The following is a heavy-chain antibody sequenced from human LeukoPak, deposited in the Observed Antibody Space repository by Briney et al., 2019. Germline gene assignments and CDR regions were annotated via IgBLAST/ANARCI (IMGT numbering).Heavy chain of an antibody. CDR3: AIDEPGAKRIQPA. J-gene: IGHJ5*02. Sequence: GGSLRLSCSASGLTFSSYSMNWVRQAPGKGLESVGYISGSSNTIYYADSVKGRFTISRDNAKNSLYLQMNILRAENTDMSYCAIDEPGAKRIQPAWGQGTLVT. D-gene: IGHD5-18*01. CDR2: ISGSSNTI. V-gene: IGHV3-48*04. CDR1: GLTFSSYS.